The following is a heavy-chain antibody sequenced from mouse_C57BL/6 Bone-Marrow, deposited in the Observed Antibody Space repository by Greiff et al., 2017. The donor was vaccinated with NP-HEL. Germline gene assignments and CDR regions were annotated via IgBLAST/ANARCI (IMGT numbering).Heavy chain of an antibody. CDR3: ARRHYDYDEGYFDV. V-gene: IGHV8-12*01. D-gene: IGHD2-4*01. CDR2: IYWDDDK. Sequence: QVTLKESGPGILQSSQTLSLTCSFSGFSLSTSGMGVSWIRQPSGKGLEWLAHIYWDDDKRYNPSLKSRLTISKDTSRNQVFLKITSVDTADTATYYCARRHYDYDEGYFDVWGTGTTVTVSS. CDR1: GFSLSTSGMG. J-gene: IGHJ1*03.